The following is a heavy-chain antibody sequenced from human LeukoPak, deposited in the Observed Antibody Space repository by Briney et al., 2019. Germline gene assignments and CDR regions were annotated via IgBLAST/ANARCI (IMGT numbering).Heavy chain of an antibody. CDR3: ARDPYSGGYGDYYYYYMDL. Sequence: GGSLRLSCAASGFTFSSYGMSWVRQAPGKGLEWVSVIYGGGDAYYADSVKGRFTISRDNAKNSLYLQMNSLRAEDTAVYYCARDPYSGGYGDYYYYYMDLWGQGTTVTISS. J-gene: IGHJ6*03. CDR2: IYGGGDA. D-gene: IGHD1-26*01. V-gene: IGHV3-21*01. CDR1: GFTFSSYG.